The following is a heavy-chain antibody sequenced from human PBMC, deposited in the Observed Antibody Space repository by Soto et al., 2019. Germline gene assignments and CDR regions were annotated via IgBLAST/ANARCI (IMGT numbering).Heavy chain of an antibody. V-gene: IGHV4-59*01. CDR3: ARVGGAVAGLYYFDY. Sequence: PSETLSLTCTVSGGSISSYYWSWIRQPPGKGLEWIGYIYYSGSTNYNPSLKSRVTISVDTSKNQFSLKLSSVTAADTAVYYCARVGGAVAGLYYFDYWGQGTLVTVSS. CDR2: IYYSGST. CDR1: GGSISSYY. D-gene: IGHD6-19*01. J-gene: IGHJ4*02.